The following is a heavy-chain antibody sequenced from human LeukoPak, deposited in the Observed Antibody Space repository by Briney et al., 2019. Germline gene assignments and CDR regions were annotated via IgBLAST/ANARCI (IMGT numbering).Heavy chain of an antibody. Sequence: AGGSLRLSCAASGFTFSSYAMSWVRQAPGKGLEWVSAISGGGTTYYADSVKGRFTISRDNSKNTLYLQMNSLRADDTAVYYCAMPYGDYVSWGQGTLVTVFS. D-gene: IGHD4-17*01. V-gene: IGHV3-23*01. CDR2: ISGGGTT. CDR1: GFTFSSYA. J-gene: IGHJ5*02. CDR3: AMPYGDYVS.